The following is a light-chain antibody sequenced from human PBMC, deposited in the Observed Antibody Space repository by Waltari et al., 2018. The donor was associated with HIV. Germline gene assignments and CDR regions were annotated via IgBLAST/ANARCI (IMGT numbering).Light chain of an antibody. CDR1: ESVSSN. Sequence: VLTQSPATLSVSPGDRVTLSCRASESVSSNLAWYQQKRGQAPRLVIYGASSRAAGIPGRFSGSGSGTEFTLTIGSLQSEDFAVYYCQRLNSYRFTFGPGTKVDIK. CDR3: QRLNSYRFT. CDR2: GAS. J-gene: IGKJ3*01. V-gene: IGKV3-15*01.